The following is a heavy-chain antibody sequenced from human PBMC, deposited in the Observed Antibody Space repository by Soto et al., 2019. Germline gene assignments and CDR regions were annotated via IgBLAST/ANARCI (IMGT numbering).Heavy chain of an antibody. J-gene: IGHJ4*02. CDR1: GYTFTSYY. D-gene: IGHD2-15*01. Sequence: ASVKVSCKASGYTFTSYYMHWVRQAPGQGLDWMGIINPSGGSTSYAQKFQGRVTMTRDTSTSTVYMELSSLRSEDTAVYYCAGGYCSGGSCPKPLDYWGQGTLVTVSS. CDR2: INPSGGST. V-gene: IGHV1-46*03. CDR3: AGGYCSGGSCPKPLDY.